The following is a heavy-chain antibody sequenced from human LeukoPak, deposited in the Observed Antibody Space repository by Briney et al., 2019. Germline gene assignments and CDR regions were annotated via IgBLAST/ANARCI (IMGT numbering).Heavy chain of an antibody. J-gene: IGHJ4*02. D-gene: IGHD1-26*01. CDR2: IKKDGSEK. V-gene: IGHV3-7*03. CDR3: AKGDTTWELPHDY. CDR1: GFTFSRYW. Sequence: GGSLRLSCAASGFTFSRYWMSWVRQAPGKGLEWVANIKKDGSEKYYVDSVKGRFAISRDNSKNTLYLQMNSLRAEDTAVYYCAKGDTTWELPHDYWGQGTLVTVSS.